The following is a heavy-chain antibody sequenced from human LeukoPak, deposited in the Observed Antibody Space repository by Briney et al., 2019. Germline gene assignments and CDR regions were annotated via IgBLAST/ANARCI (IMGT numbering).Heavy chain of an antibody. CDR3: ARDLVEMATISQEGVGDY. D-gene: IGHD5-24*01. J-gene: IGHJ4*02. CDR2: INSDGSST. CDR1: GFTFSSYW. V-gene: IGHV3-74*01. Sequence: GGSLRLSCAASGFTFSSYWMHWVRQAPGKGLVWVSRINSDGSSTSYADSVKGRFTISRDNAKNTLYLQMNSLRAEDTAVYYCARDLVEMATISQEGVGDYWGQGTLVTVSS.